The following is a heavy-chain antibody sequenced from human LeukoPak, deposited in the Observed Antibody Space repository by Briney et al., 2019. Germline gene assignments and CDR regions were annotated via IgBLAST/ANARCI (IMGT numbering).Heavy chain of an antibody. CDR3: ANDLQDTI. CDR2: ISGSGGST. J-gene: IGHJ4*02. CDR1: GFTFSSYA. Sequence: GGSLRLSCASSGFTFSSYAMSWVRQAPGKGLEWGSAISGSGGSTYYADSVKGRFTFSRDNSKNTLYLQMNSLRAEDMAVYYCANDLQDTIWGQGTLVTVSS. V-gene: IGHV3-23*01. D-gene: IGHD5-18*01.